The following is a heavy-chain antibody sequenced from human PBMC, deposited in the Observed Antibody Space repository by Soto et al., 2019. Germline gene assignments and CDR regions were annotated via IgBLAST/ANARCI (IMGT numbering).Heavy chain of an antibody. V-gene: IGHV1-8*01. J-gene: IGHJ6*02. D-gene: IGHD3-16*01. CDR1: GYTFSDFD. CDR3: ARGNPFNYAGFDV. Sequence: ASVKVYCNSSGYTFSDFDINWLRQESGQGPEWMGWMNAKSGDTFFAQRFQGKFNMTWDTSLSTAYMEVGSLTSDDTAIYYCARGNPFNYAGFDVWGQGTTVTV. CDR2: MNAKSGDT.